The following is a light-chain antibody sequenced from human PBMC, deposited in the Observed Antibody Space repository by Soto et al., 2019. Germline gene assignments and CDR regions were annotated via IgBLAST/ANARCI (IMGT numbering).Light chain of an antibody. V-gene: IGLV1-40*01. CDR1: GSNIGAGYD. CDR3: QSYDSSLSGYV. Sequence: QSALTQPPSVSGAPGQRVTISCTGSGSNIGAGYDVHWYQQLPGTAPKLLIYANSNRPSGVPGRFSGSKSGTSASLAITGLQAEDEADYYCQSYDSSLSGYVFGTGTKV. J-gene: IGLJ1*01. CDR2: ANS.